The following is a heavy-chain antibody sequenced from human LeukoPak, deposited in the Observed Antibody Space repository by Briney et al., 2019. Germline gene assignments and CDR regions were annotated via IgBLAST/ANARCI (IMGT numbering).Heavy chain of an antibody. D-gene: IGHD3-22*01. V-gene: IGHV3-23*01. Sequence: GGSLRLSCAASGFTFSSYAMSWVRQAPGQGLEWVSAISGSGGSTYYADSVKGRLTISRDNSKNTPYLQMNSLRAEDTAVYYCAKDEAVGYYYDSSGYLFGPFDYWGQGTLVTVSS. CDR2: ISGSGGST. CDR3: AKDEAVGYYYDSSGYLFGPFDY. CDR1: GFTFSSYA. J-gene: IGHJ4*02.